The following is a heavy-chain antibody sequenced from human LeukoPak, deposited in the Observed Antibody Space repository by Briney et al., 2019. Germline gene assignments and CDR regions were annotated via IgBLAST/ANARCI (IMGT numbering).Heavy chain of an antibody. J-gene: IGHJ4*02. CDR1: GGSISSGGYY. V-gene: IGHV4-31*03. CDR3: ARTLRGYSYGLFDY. D-gene: IGHD5-18*01. Sequence: SETLSLTCTVSGGSISSGGYYWSWIRQHPGKGLEWIGYIYYSGSTYYNPSLKSRVTISVDTSKNQYSLKLSSVTAADTAVYYCARTLRGYSYGLFDYWGQGTLVTVSS. CDR2: IYYSGST.